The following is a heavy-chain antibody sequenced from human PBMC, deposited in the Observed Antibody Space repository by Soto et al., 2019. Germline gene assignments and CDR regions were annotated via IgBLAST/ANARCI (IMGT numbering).Heavy chain of an antibody. Sequence: EVQLVESGGVLVQPGGSLRLSCAASGFTFSNYWMYWFRQSPGKRLEWFSRINSDGSVSSYEDSVKGRLTMSRDNVKNTLYLQMDSLRAEDTAVYYCARGDCVGGTCYSLAGSFYYYMDVWGKGTTVTVFS. D-gene: IGHD2-15*01. CDR2: INSDGSVS. V-gene: IGHV3-74*02. CDR3: ARGDCVGGTCYSLAGSFYYYMDV. J-gene: IGHJ6*03. CDR1: GFTFSNYW.